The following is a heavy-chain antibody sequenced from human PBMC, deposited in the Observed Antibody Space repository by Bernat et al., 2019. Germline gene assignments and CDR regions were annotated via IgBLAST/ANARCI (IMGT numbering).Heavy chain of an antibody. CDR3: TTDYSDGGYCSGGSCYRDY. J-gene: IGHJ4*02. CDR1: GFTFSNAW. CDR2: IKSKTDGGTT. D-gene: IGHD2-15*01. Sequence: EVQLVESGGGLVKPGGSLRLSCAASGFTFSNAWMSWVRQAPGKGLEWVGRIKSKTDGGTTDYAAPVKGRFTISRDDSKNTLYLQMNSLKTEDTAVYYCTTDYSDGGYCSGGSCYRDYWGQGTLVTVSS. V-gene: IGHV3-15*01.